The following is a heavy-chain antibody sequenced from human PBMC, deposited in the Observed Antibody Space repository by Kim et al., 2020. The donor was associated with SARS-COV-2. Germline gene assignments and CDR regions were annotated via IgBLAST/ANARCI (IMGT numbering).Heavy chain of an antibody. D-gene: IGHD6-6*01. V-gene: IGHV1-69*01. CDR3: AREADPIAAQPGY. J-gene: IGHJ4*02. Sequence: YAQKFQGRVTIPADESTSTGYMELSSLRSEDTAVYYCAREADPIAAQPGYWGQGTLVTVSS.